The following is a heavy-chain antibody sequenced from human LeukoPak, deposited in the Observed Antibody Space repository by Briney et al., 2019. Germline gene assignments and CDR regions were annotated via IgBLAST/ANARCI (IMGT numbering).Heavy chain of an antibody. CDR3: ARDRRWDGYNYEVGY. D-gene: IGHD5-24*01. V-gene: IGHV1-2*02. J-gene: IGHJ4*02. CDR1: GYTFTGYY. Sequence: GASVKVSCKASGYTFTGYYMHWVRQAPGQGLEWMGWINPNSGGTNYAQKFQGRVTMTRDTSISTAYMELSRLRSDDTAVYYCARDRRWDGYNYEVGYWGQGTLVTVSS. CDR2: INPNSGGT.